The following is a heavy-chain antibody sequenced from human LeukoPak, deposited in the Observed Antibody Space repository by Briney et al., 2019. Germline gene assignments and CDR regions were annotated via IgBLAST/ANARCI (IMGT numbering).Heavy chain of an antibody. CDR2: ISGSGGST. V-gene: IGHV3-23*01. Sequence: GGSLRLSCAASGFTFSSYAMSWVRQAPGKGLEWVSAISGSGGSTYYADSVKGRFTISRDNSKNMLYLQMNSLRAEDTAVYYCAKEPSYYDFWSGSNYFDYWGQGTLVTVSS. D-gene: IGHD3-3*01. J-gene: IGHJ4*02. CDR3: AKEPSYYDFWSGSNYFDY. CDR1: GFTFSSYA.